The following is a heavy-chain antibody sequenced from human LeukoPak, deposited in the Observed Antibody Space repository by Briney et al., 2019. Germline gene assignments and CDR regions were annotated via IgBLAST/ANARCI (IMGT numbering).Heavy chain of an antibody. CDR1: GFTFSSYG. Sequence: PGGSLRLSCAASGFTFSSYGMHWIRQAPGRGLEWVSFIRNDETEIHYADFAKGRFTISRDKSKNSLYLQMNSLRPDDTALYYCAKDGGRYRFDFWGQGTMVTVSS. CDR3: AKDGGRYRFDF. V-gene: IGHV3-30*02. J-gene: IGHJ4*02. CDR2: IRNDETEI. D-gene: IGHD3-16*02.